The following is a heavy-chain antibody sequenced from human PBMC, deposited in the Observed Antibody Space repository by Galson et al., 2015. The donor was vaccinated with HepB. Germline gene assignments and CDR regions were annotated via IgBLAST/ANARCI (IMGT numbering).Heavy chain of an antibody. Sequence: SLRLSCAASGFTFSSYGMHWVRQAPGKGLEWVAVISYDGSNKYYADSVKGRFTISRDNSKNTLYLQMNSLRAEDTAVYYCATGPRDYAGWGQGTLVTVSS. J-gene: IGHJ4*02. CDR3: ATGPRDYAG. CDR1: GFTFSSYG. D-gene: IGHD4-17*01. CDR2: ISYDGSNK. V-gene: IGHV3-30*03.